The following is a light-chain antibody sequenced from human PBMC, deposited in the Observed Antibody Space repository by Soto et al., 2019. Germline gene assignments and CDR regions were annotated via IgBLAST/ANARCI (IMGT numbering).Light chain of an antibody. V-gene: IGKV2-28*01. CDR3: IQAIQTPSP. Sequence: DIVMTQSPLSLPVTPGEPASISCRSSQSLLHSNGYNYFDWYVQKPGQSPQLLFYLASNRASGVPDRFSGSGSGTDCTIKNNNVEAEDMGVYSCIQAIQTPSPVGQGKRLEMK. CDR1: QSLLHSNGYNY. J-gene: IGKJ5*01. CDR2: LAS.